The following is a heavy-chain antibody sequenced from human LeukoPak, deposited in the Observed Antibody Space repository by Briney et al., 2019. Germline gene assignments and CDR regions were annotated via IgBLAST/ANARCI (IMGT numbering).Heavy chain of an antibody. J-gene: IGHJ5*02. CDR1: EYRFTDKY. CDR2: INPNSGGT. V-gene: IGHV1-2*02. Sequence: GASVKVSCKASEYRFTDKYMHWVRQAPGQGLEWMGRINPNSGGTNYAQKFQGRVTMTTDTSMSTAYMELSRLTSDDTAVYYCVRAGGRSWFDPWGQGTLVTVSS. CDR3: VRAGGRSWFDP.